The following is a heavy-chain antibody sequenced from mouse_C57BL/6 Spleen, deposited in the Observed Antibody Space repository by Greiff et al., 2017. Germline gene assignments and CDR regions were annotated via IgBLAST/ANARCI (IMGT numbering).Heavy chain of an antibody. Sequence: EVQVVESGGDLVKPGGSLKLSCAASGFTFSSYGMSWVRQTPDKRLEWVATISSGGSYTYYPDSVKGRFTISRDNAKNTLYLQMSSLKSEDTAMYYCARDSNYVGYFDVWGTGTTVTVSS. V-gene: IGHV5-6*01. CDR3: ARDSNYVGYFDV. J-gene: IGHJ1*03. D-gene: IGHD2-5*01. CDR1: GFTFSSYG. CDR2: ISSGGSYT.